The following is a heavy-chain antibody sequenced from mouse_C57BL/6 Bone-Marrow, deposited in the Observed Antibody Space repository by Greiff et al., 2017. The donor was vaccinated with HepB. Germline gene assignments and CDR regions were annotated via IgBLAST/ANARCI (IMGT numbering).Heavy chain of an antibody. CDR1: GFTFSDYG. D-gene: IGHD1-1*01. Sequence: EVKVEESGGGLVQPGGSLKLSCAASGFTFSDYGMAWVRQAPRKGPEWVAFISNLAYSIYYADTVTGRFTISRENAKNTLYLEMSSLRSEDTAMYYCASTPGFAYWGQGTLVTVSA. CDR2: ISNLAYSI. J-gene: IGHJ3*01. V-gene: IGHV5-15*04. CDR3: ASTPGFAY.